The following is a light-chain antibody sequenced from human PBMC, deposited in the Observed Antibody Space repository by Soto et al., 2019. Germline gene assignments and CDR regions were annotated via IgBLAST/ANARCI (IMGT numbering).Light chain of an antibody. V-gene: IGLV2-23*01. CDR1: SSDGGSYNL. CDR3: CSYAGSSPVV. J-gene: IGLJ2*01. Sequence: QSALTQPSSVSGSPGQSITISCTVTSSDGGSYNLFPWYQQHTGKAPKLMIYEGSKRPAGVSNRFSVSKSGNTASLTISGLQAEDEADYYCCSYAGSSPVVFGGGTKLTVL. CDR2: EGS.